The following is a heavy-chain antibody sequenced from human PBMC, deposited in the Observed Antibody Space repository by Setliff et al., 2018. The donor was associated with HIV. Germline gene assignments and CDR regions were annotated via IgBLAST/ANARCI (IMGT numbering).Heavy chain of an antibody. J-gene: IGHJ6*03. D-gene: IGHD6-13*01. CDR3: ARDASGYSSSWYPFYYYYYMDV. CDR2: IYYSGNA. V-gene: IGHV4-39*07. Sequence: WIRQSPGKGLEWFGSIYYSGNAYYNPSLKSRVTMSVDTSKNQFSLKLSSVTAADTAVYYCARDASGYSSSWYPFYYYYYMDVWGKGTTVTVSS.